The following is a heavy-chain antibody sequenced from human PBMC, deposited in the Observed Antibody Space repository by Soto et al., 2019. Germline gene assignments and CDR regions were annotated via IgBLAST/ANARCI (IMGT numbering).Heavy chain of an antibody. CDR1: GFTFSNAW. Sequence: PGGSLRLSCAASGFTFSNAWMNWVRQAPGKGLEWVGRIKSKTDGGTTDYAAPVKGRFTISRDDSKNTLYLQMNSLKTEDTAVYYCTTDQDSNILSSHFDYWGQGTLVTVSS. J-gene: IGHJ4*02. CDR2: IKSKTDGGTT. D-gene: IGHD4-4*01. V-gene: IGHV3-15*07. CDR3: TTDQDSNILSSHFDY.